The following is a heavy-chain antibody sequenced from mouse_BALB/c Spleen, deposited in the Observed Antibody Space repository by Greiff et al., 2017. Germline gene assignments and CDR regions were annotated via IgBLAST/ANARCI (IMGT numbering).Heavy chain of an antibody. Sequence: DVMLVESGGGLVKPGGSLKLSCAASGFAFSSYDMSWVRQTPEKRLEWVAYISSGGGSTYYPDTVKGRFTISRDNAKNTLYLQMSSLKSEDTAMYYCARHHYYGSWGQGTSVTVSS. CDR2: ISSGGGST. CDR3: ARHHYYGS. CDR1: GFAFSSYD. D-gene: IGHD1-1*01. J-gene: IGHJ4*01. V-gene: IGHV5-12-1*01.